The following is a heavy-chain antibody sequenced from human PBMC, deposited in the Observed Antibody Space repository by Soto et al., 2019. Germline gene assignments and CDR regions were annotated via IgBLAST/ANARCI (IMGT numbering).Heavy chain of an antibody. D-gene: IGHD4-17*01. CDR1: GGTFSTYT. Sequence: VQLVQSGAEVRKPGASVKVSCKASGGTFSTYTINWVRQAPGQGLEWMGRIIPILGTTNYAQKFQGRVTIIADTSTSTGYMELNSLRSEDTAVYYCARSFHDYGDYIGYWGQGTLVTVSS. CDR3: ARSFHDYGDYIGY. J-gene: IGHJ4*02. CDR2: IIPILGTT. V-gene: IGHV1-69*08.